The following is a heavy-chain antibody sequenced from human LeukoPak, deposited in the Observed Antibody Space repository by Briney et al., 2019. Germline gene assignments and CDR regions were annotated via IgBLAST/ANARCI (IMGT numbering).Heavy chain of an antibody. Sequence: PSETLSLTCAVYGGSFSIYYWNWIRQPPGKGLEWIGEINHSGSTNYNPSLKSRVTISVDTSKNQFSLKLNSVTAADTAVYYCAKSNGYGLVDIWGQGTMVTVSS. V-gene: IGHV4-34*01. J-gene: IGHJ3*02. CDR1: GGSFSIYY. CDR3: AKSNGYGLVDI. D-gene: IGHD3-10*01. CDR2: INHSGST.